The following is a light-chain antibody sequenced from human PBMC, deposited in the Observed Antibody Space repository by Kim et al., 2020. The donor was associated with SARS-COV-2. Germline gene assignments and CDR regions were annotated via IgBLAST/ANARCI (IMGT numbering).Light chain of an antibody. CDR2: AAS. Sequence: DIQLTQSPSFLSASVGDRVSITCRASQDIRSYLAWYQQKPGKAPKLLIHAASTLESGVPSRFSGSGSGAEFTLTINSLQPEDFATYYCQQLKTYPITFGQGTRLEIK. V-gene: IGKV1-9*01. J-gene: IGKJ5*01. CDR1: QDIRSY. CDR3: QQLKTYPIT.